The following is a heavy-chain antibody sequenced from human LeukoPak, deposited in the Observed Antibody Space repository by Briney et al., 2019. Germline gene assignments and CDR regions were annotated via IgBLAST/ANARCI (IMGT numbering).Heavy chain of an antibody. CDR2: ISSNAAYI. Sequence: GGSLRLSCAASGFTFRSYTMNWVRQAPGKGLEWVSSISSNAAYIYYADSLRDRLTISRDNAGNSLFLQMNSLRAEDTAVYYCAREGGRGGSSSDYFDSWGQGTLVTVSS. J-gene: IGHJ4*02. CDR1: GFTFRSYT. D-gene: IGHD2-15*01. CDR3: AREGGRGGSSSDYFDS. V-gene: IGHV3-21*01.